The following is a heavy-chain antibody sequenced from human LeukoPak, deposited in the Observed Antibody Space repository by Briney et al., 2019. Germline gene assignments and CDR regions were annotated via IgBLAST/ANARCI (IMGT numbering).Heavy chain of an antibody. CDR1: GGSFSGYY. D-gene: IGHD6-6*01. CDR3: ATYSSSSDYYYYYYMDV. V-gene: IGHV4-34*01. CDR2: INHSGST. Sequence: SSETLSLTCAVYGGSFSGYYWSWIRQPPGKGLEWIGEINHSGSTNYNPSLKSRVTISVDTSKNQFSLKLSSVTAADTAVYYCATYSSSSDYYYYYYMDVWGNGTTVTVSS. J-gene: IGHJ6*03.